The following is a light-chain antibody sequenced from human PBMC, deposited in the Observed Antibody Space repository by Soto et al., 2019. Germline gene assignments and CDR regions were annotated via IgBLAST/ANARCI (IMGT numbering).Light chain of an antibody. CDR2: EVS. CDR3: SSYTTSNTPVV. J-gene: IGLJ2*01. V-gene: IGLV2-14*01. CDR1: SSDVGAYDY. Sequence: QSALTQPASVSGSPGQSITISCTGTSSDVGAYDYVSWYKQHPGKAPKLMIYEVSNRPSGVSNRFSGSKSGNTASLTISGLQAEDEADYYCSSYTTSNTPVVIGGGTKLTVL.